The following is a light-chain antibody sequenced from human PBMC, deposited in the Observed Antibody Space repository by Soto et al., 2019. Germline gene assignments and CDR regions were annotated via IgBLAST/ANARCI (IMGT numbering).Light chain of an antibody. CDR1: QSVNIN. J-gene: IGKJ1*01. Sequence: GRSQSPATLYESPGERATLSCRASQSVNINLAWYQQKPGQAPRLLIFGASSRANGIPARFSGSGSGTEFTLTISNLQTEEFAVYYCQQYNKWPRTFGQGTKVDIK. CDR3: QQYNKWPRT. CDR2: GAS. V-gene: IGKV3-15*01.